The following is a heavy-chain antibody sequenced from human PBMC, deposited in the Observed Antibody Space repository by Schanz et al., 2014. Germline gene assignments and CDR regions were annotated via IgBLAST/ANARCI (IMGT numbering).Heavy chain of an antibody. Sequence: VRVVESGGDLVLPGGSLRLSCAGSGFTFNTYLMGWVRQVPGKGLEWVSTVTTGGGAFYADSVKGRFTVSRDNTKNSVFLQMSSLRVEDTGLYFCARDPVEGAPTPYYFDSWGPGTLVTVSS. CDR1: GFTFNTYL. CDR3: ARDPVEGAPTPYYFDS. CDR2: VTTGGGA. J-gene: IGHJ4*02. V-gene: IGHV3-23*04. D-gene: IGHD1-26*01.